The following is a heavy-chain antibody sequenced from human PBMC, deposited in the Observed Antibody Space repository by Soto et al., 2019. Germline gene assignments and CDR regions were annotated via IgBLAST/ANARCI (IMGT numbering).Heavy chain of an antibody. CDR2: ITPTLNIA. D-gene: IGHD1-26*01. CDR1: GGTFSSYT. V-gene: IGHV1-69*01. CDR3: ARGYYSGSNPSSFDY. Sequence: QLQLVQSGAEVREPGSSVKVSCKASGGTFSSYTVIWVRQAPGQGLEWMGGITPTLNIAKYAEKFQSRVKITAEESTSTVNMHLSSLRSEDTAVYFCARGYYSGSNPSSFDYWGQGTLVAVSS. J-gene: IGHJ4*02.